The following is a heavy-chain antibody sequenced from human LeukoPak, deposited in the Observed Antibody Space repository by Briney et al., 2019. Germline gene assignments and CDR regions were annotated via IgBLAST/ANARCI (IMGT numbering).Heavy chain of an antibody. Sequence: GGSLRLSCAASGFTFSSYAMHWVRQAPGKGLEWVAVISYDGSNKYYADSVKGRFTISRDNSKNTLYLQMNTLRAEDTAVYYCAKGVKHIVVLTAQHYFDYWGQGTLVTVSS. V-gene: IGHV3-30*04. CDR3: AKGVKHIVVLTAQHYFDY. J-gene: IGHJ4*02. D-gene: IGHD2-21*02. CDR1: GFTFSSYA. CDR2: ISYDGSNK.